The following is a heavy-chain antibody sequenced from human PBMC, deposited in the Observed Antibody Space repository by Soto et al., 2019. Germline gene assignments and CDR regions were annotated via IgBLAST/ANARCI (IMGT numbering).Heavy chain of an antibody. CDR1: GYTFTSYG. D-gene: IGHD2-15*01. CDR3: ARDHSDIVVVVAATLPPLDAFDI. CDR2: ISAYNGNT. Sequence: ASVKVSCKASGYTFTSYGISWVRQAPGQGLEWMGWISAYNGNTNYAQKLQGRVTMTTDTSTSTAYMELRSLRSDDTAVYYCARDHSDIVVVVAATLPPLDAFDIWGQGTMVTVSS. J-gene: IGHJ3*02. V-gene: IGHV1-18*01.